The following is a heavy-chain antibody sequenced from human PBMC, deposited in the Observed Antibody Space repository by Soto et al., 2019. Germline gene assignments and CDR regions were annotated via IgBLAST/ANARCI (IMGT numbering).Heavy chain of an antibody. CDR3: AKDASPYSSSWYRGAFDI. CDR1: GFTFSSYA. V-gene: IGHV3-23*01. J-gene: IGHJ3*02. Sequence: EVQLLESGGGLVQPGGSLRLSCAASGFTFSSYAMSWVRQAPGKGLEWVSAISGSGGSTYYADSVKGRFTISRDNSKNTLYLQMNSLRAEDTAVYYCAKDASPYSSSWYRGAFDIWGQGTMVTVSS. CDR2: ISGSGGST. D-gene: IGHD6-13*01.